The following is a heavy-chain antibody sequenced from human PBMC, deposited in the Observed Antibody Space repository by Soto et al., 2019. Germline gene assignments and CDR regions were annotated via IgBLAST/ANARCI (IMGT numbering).Heavy chain of an antibody. CDR3: ARDYVVVTAIHYYYGMDV. V-gene: IGHV3-33*01. CDR1: GFTFSSYV. CDR2: IWYDGSNK. Sequence: GGSLRVSCAASGFTFSSYVMHWVRQSPGKGLEWVAVIWYDGSNKYYADSVKGRFTISRDNSKNTLYLQMNSLRAEDTAVYYCARDYVVVTAIHYYYGMDVWGQGTTVTVSS. J-gene: IGHJ6*02. D-gene: IGHD2-21*02.